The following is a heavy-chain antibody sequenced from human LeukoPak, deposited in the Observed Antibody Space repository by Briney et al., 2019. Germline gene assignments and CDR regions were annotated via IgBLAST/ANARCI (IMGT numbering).Heavy chain of an antibody. CDR3: TRRTCSGGSCHFDC. Sequence: GGSLRLSCAASGFTFSSYDLHWVRQATGKGLEWVSAIDTAGDTYYPDSVKGRFTISRENAKNSLYLQMNSLRAGDTAVYYCTRRTCSGGSCHFDCWGQGTLVTVSS. V-gene: IGHV3-13*01. CDR1: GFTFSSYD. CDR2: IDTAGDT. J-gene: IGHJ4*02. D-gene: IGHD2-15*01.